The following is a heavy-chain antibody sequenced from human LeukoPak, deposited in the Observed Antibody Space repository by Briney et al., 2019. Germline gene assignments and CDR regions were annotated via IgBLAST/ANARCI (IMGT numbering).Heavy chain of an antibody. D-gene: IGHD1-26*01. CDR1: GFTFSSYE. CDR3: SGSGGSSWEDDAFDI. Sequence: PGGSLRLSCAASGFTFSSYEMNWVRQAPGKGLEWVSYISSSGSTIYYADSVKGRFTISRDNAKNSLYLQMNSLRAEDTAVYYCSGSGGSSWEDDAFDIWGQGTMVTVSS. CDR2: ISSSGSTI. V-gene: IGHV3-48*03. J-gene: IGHJ3*02.